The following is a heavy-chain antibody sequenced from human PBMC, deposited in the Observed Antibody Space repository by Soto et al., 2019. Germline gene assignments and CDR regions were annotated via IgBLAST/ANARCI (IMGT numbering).Heavy chain of an antibody. V-gene: IGHV3-33*01. CDR3: AREYGSGFDY. CDR2: IWYDGSNK. J-gene: IGHJ4*02. Sequence: QVQLVESGGGVVQPGRSLRLSCAASGFAFSTYGMHWVRQAPGKGLEWVAVIWYDGSNKYYVDSVKCRFTISRDNSENTLYLQMNSLSAEDTAVYYCAREYGSGFDYWGPGTLVSVSS. D-gene: IGHD6-19*01. CDR1: GFAFSTYG.